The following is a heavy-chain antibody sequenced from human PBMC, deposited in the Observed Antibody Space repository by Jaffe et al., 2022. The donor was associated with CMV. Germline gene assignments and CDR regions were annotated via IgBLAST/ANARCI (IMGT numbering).Heavy chain of an antibody. Sequence: EVQLMESGGGLVQPGGSLRLSCAASGFTFNDYAMNWVRQTPGKGLEWVSGISSSDDSTYYADSVKGRFTISRDNSKNTLSLQMNSLRAEDTGVYYCAKAYCGGDCYLGDYYYFYMDVWGKGTTVTVS. J-gene: IGHJ6*03. D-gene: IGHD2-21*02. CDR3: AKAYCGGDCYLGDYYYFYMDV. CDR2: ISSSDDST. CDR1: GFTFNDYA. V-gene: IGHV3-23*01.